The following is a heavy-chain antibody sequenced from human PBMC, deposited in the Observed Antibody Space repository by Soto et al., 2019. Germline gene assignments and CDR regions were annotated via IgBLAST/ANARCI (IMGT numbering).Heavy chain of an antibody. Sequence: SETLSLTCTVSGGSISNDRWSWVRQPAGKGLEWIGRIFASGRTNYNPSLQSRVTMSVDTSKNQFSLTMTSLAAADTAVYYCTRSTFEPTATFYSGQGIPLTVSS. CDR1: GGSISNDR. V-gene: IGHV4-4*07. CDR2: IFASGRT. CDR3: TRSTFEPTATFY. D-gene: IGHD1-26*01. J-gene: IGHJ4*02.